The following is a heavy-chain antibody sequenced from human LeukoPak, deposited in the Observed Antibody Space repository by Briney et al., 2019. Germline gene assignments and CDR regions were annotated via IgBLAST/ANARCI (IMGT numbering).Heavy chain of an antibody. J-gene: IGHJ3*02. Sequence: SQTLSLTCTVSGGFISSGTYYWSWLRQPAERGMEWIGRISASGITNYNPSLKSRITISVDASKNQFSLQLTSVTAADTAVYFCARTLLPATVGAFDIWGQGTVVTVSS. CDR3: ARTLLPATVGAFDI. D-gene: IGHD2-2*01. CDR1: GGFISSGTYY. V-gene: IGHV4-61*02. CDR2: ISASGIT.